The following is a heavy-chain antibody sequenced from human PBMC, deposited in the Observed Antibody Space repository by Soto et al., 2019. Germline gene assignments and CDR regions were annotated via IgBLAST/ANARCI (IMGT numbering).Heavy chain of an antibody. D-gene: IGHD5-12*01. CDR3: AGKGQNSGYDYPDY. CDR1: GYTFTGYY. CDR2: ISAYNGNT. Sequence: ASVKVSCKASGYTFTGYYMHWVRQAPGQGLEWMGWISAYNGNTNYAQKLQDRVTMTTDTSTSTAYMELRSLRSDDTAVYYRAGKGQNSGYDYPDYWGQGTLVTVSS. V-gene: IGHV1-18*04. J-gene: IGHJ4*02.